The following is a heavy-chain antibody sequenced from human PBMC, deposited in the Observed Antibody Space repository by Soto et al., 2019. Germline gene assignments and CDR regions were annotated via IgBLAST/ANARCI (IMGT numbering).Heavy chain of an antibody. V-gene: IGHV4-31*03. CDR1: GGYISSGGYY. J-gene: IGHJ6*03. D-gene: IGHD2-2*01. CDR3: RSSGYCSSTSCPGYYYYMDV. CDR2: IYYSGST. Sequence: SEPMPVTCTVSGGYISSGGYYWSWISKHPGKGLEWIGYIYYSGSTYYNPSLKSRVTISVDTSKNQFSLKLSSVTAADTAVYYCRSSGYCSSTSCPGYYYYMDVWGKGTTVTVSS.